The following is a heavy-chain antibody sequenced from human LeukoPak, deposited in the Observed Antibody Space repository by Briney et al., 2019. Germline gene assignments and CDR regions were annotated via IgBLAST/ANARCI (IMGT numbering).Heavy chain of an antibody. Sequence: ASVKVSCKAAGYTFTSYGIIWVRQAPGQGLEWMGWISGYNGNTNYAQKVQDRVTMTTDTSTSTAYMEVRSLRSDDTAVYYCARDRDDFWSGGNWFDPWGQGTLVTVSS. CDR3: ARDRDDFWSGGNWFDP. CDR1: GYTFTSYG. J-gene: IGHJ5*02. V-gene: IGHV1-18*01. CDR2: ISGYNGNT. D-gene: IGHD3-3*01.